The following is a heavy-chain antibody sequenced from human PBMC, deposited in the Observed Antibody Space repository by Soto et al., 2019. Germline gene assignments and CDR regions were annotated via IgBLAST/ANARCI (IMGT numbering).Heavy chain of an antibody. Sequence: GGSLRLSCAASGFTFSSYGMHWVRQAPGKGLEWVAVIWYDGSNKYYADSVKGRFTISRDNSKNTLYLQMNSLRAEDTAVYYCARDLGRRGYSYYYYMDVWGKGTTVTVS. CDR1: GFTFSSYG. CDR3: ARDLGRRGYSYYYYMDV. CDR2: IWYDGSNK. D-gene: IGHD1-26*01. V-gene: IGHV3-33*01. J-gene: IGHJ6*03.